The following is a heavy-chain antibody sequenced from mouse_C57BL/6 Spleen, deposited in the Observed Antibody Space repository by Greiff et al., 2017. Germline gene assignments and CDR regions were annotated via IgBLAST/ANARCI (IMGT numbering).Heavy chain of an antibody. CDR3: TRRYYGNRYYFDY. CDR2: IDPETGGT. Sequence: QVQLQQSGAELVRPGASVTLSCKASGYTFTDYEMHWVQQTPVHGLEWIGAIDPETGGTAYNQKFKGKAILTADKSSSTVYMELRSLTSEDSAVYYCTRRYYGNRYYFDYWGQGTTLTVSS. D-gene: IGHD2-1*01. V-gene: IGHV1-15*01. CDR1: GYTFTDYE. J-gene: IGHJ2*01.